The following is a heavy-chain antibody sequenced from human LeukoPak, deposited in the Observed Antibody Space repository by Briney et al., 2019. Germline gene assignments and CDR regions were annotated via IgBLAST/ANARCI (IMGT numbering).Heavy chain of an antibody. CDR2: IQYDESLK. CDR1: GFTFSRFG. V-gene: IGHV3-30*02. J-gene: IGHJ5*02. Sequence: PGGSLRLSCEASGFTFSRFGMNWVRQAPGKGLEWVAFIQYDESLKCYLGSVKGRFATSRDNSKNTVYLQMNSLRVEDTAVYYCAKYQGVVGSYDAWGQGTLVAVSS. CDR3: AKYQGVVGSYDA. D-gene: IGHD3-10*01.